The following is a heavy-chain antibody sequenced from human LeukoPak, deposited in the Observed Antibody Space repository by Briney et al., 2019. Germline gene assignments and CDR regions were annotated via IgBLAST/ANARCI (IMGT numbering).Heavy chain of an antibody. V-gene: IGHV4-34*01. D-gene: IGHD4-17*01. CDR1: GGSFSGYY. J-gene: IGHJ4*02. CDR3: ARGGPMTTVTTVDY. CDR2: INHSGST. Sequence: SETLSLTCAVYGGSFSGYYWSWIRQPPGKGLEWIGEINHSGSTNYNPSLRSRATISVDTSKNQFSLKLGSVTAADTAVYYCARGGPMTTVTTVDYWGQGTLVTVSS.